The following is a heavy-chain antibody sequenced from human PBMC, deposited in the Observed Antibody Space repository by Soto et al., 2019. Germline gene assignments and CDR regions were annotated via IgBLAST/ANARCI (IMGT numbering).Heavy chain of an antibody. D-gene: IGHD3-3*01. CDR1: GGTLSSYA. CDR2: IIPIFGTA. Sequence: QVQLVQSGAEVKKPGSSVKVSCKASGGTLSSYAISWVRQAPGQGLEWMGGIIPIFGTANYAQKFQGRVTITADESTSTAYRELCILRSQDTVVSYCASGYFSRWSDALGQGTLVTVSS. J-gene: IGHJ5*02. CDR3: ASGYFSRWSDA. V-gene: IGHV1-69*01.